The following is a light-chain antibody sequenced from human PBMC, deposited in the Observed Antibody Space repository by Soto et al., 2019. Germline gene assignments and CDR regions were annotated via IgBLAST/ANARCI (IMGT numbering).Light chain of an antibody. Sequence: NDMKKSPSCQCVYVGDRVTITCKASQDIKKYLNWYQQKPGKAPKLLIYGASNLQTGVPSRFSGSGSGTDFTLTISDLQPGDFATYYRQQYDNLPPLTFRQGTRLEIK. CDR2: GAS. J-gene: IGKJ5*01. V-gene: IGKV1-33*01. CDR1: QDIKKY. CDR3: QQYDNLPPLT.